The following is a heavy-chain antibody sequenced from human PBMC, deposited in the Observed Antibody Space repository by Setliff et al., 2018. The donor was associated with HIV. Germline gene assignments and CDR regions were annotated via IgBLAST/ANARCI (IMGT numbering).Heavy chain of an antibody. CDR2: IHYSGST. CDR1: GGSISNYY. D-gene: IGHD1-26*01. Sequence: PSETLSLPCTVSGGSISNYYWSWIRQSPEKGLEWIVYIHYSGSTNYNPSLKSRVTISLDTSKNQFSLKLSSVTAADTAIYYCARLGDMEWELIGLDYWGRGTLVTVSS. CDR3: ARLGDMEWELIGLDY. V-gene: IGHV4-59*01. J-gene: IGHJ4*02.